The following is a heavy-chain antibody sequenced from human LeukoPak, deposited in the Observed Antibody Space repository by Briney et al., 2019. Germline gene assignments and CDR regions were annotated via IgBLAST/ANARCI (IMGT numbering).Heavy chain of an antibody. V-gene: IGHV3-30*02. Sequence: GGSLRLSCAAPGFTFSSYGMHWVRQAPGKGLEWVAFIRYDGSSQRYTDSVKGRFTISRDNSKNTVYLQMNSLRAEDTAVYYCAKRRDVAAGGSGAFDYRGQGSLVTVSS. D-gene: IGHD6-13*01. CDR1: GFTFSSYG. J-gene: IGHJ4*02. CDR3: AKRRDVAAGGSGAFDY. CDR2: IRYDGSSQ.